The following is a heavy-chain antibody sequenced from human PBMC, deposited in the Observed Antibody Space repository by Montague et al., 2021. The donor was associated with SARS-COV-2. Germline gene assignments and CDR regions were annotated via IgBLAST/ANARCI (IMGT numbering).Heavy chain of an antibody. D-gene: IGHD3-3*01. J-gene: IGHJ3*02. CDR1: GGSISSGGYY. Sequence: TLSLTCTVSGGSISSGGYYWSWIRQHPGKGLEWIGYIYYSGSTYYNPSLKSRVTISVDTFKNQFSLKLSSVTAADTAVYYCARGRVLTIFGVVGAFDIWGQGTMVTVSS. CDR3: ARGRVLTIFGVVGAFDI. CDR2: IYYSGST. V-gene: IGHV4-31*03.